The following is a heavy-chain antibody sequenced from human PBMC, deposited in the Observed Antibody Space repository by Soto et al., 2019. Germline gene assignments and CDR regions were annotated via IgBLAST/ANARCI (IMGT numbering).Heavy chain of an antibody. CDR3: ARERYGSGSPFDS. CDR2: IYHSGSQ. J-gene: IGHJ4*02. D-gene: IGHD3-10*01. Sequence: QVQLQESGPGLVKPSGTLSLTCTVSGGSIFSSSWWSWVRQPPGKGLEWIGEIYHSGSQNYDPSLKSIVTISVDKSKTQFSLKLTSVTAADTAIYYGARERYGSGSPFDSWGKGTLVTVSS. V-gene: IGHV4-4*02. CDR1: GGSIFSSSW.